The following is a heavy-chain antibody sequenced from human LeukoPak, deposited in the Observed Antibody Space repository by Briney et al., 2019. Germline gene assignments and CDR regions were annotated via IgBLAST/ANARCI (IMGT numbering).Heavy chain of an antibody. CDR1: GFTFSSYG. Sequence: GGSLRLSCAASGFTFSSYGMHWVRQAPGKGLEWVAVIWYGGSNKYYADSVKGRFTISRDNSKNTLYLQMNSLRAEDTAVYYCAKAYCGGDCYSLVGAFDIWGQGTMVTVSS. J-gene: IGHJ3*02. V-gene: IGHV3-33*06. CDR3: AKAYCGGDCYSLVGAFDI. CDR2: IWYGGSNK. D-gene: IGHD2-21*02.